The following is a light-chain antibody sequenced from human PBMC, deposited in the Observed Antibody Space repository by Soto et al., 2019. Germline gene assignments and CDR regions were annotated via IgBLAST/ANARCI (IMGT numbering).Light chain of an antibody. CDR1: NSARDH. V-gene: IGKV3-11*01. CDR3: QQYHNWPIT. Sequence: EIVLAQSPATLSLSPGERATLFCRANNSARDHIAWYQQKPGQAPRLLFYDAFKRASGTPARFSGSGSGTDFTLTISSLEAEDFAVYYCQQYHNWPITFGQGTRLEIK. CDR2: DAF. J-gene: IGKJ5*01.